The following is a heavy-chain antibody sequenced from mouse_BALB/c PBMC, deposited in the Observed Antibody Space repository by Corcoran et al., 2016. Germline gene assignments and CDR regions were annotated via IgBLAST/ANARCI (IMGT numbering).Heavy chain of an antibody. D-gene: IGHD2-4*01. V-gene: IGHV1-26*01. CDR3: AGDYDSWFAY. CDR2: INPYNGAT. CDR1: GYSFTGYY. J-gene: IGHJ3*01. Sequence: EVQLQQSGPELVKPGASVKISCKASGYSFTGYYMHWVKQSHVKSLEWIGRINPYNGATSYNQNFKDKASLTVDKSSSTDYMELHSLTSEDSAVYYCAGDYDSWFAYWGQGTLVTVSA.